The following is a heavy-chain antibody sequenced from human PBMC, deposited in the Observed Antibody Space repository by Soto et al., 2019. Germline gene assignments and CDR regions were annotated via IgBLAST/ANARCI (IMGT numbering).Heavy chain of an antibody. CDR2: ITGSTGST. Sequence: EVQLLESGGGLVQPGGSLRLSCAVSGFSFSSYAMNWVRQAPGKGLEWVSGITGSTGSTTYADSVKGRFTISRDNSKRTLYMQMISLTAEDTAVYYCARDLRLGAYRLGDGFDIWGQGTVITVSS. V-gene: IGHV3-23*01. J-gene: IGHJ3*02. CDR3: ARDLRLGAYRLGDGFDI. D-gene: IGHD2-2*02. CDR1: GFSFSSYA.